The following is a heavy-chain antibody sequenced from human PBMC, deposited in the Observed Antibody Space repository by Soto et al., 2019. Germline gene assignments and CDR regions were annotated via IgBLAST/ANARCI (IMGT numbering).Heavy chain of an antibody. Sequence: SSVKVSCKVSGYTLTELSMHWVRQAPGKGLEWMGGFDPEDGETIYAQKFQGRVTMTEDTSTDTAYMELSSLRSEDTAVYYCARVNEITMVLVVTPANDAFDIWGQGTMVTVSS. D-gene: IGHD3-22*01. CDR1: GYTLTELS. CDR3: ARVNEITMVLVVTPANDAFDI. J-gene: IGHJ3*02. CDR2: FDPEDGET. V-gene: IGHV1-24*01.